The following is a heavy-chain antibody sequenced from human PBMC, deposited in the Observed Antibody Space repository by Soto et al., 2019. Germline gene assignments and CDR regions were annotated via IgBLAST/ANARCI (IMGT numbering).Heavy chain of an antibody. V-gene: IGHV3-23*01. Sequence: GGSLRLSCAASGFTFSSYAMSWVRQAPGKGLEWVSAISGSGGSTYYADSVKGRFTISRDNSKNTLYLQMNSLRAEDTAVYYCAKDREYYYDSSGYGMDVWRQGTTVTVSS. CDR2: ISGSGGST. D-gene: IGHD3-22*01. J-gene: IGHJ6*02. CDR1: GFTFSSYA. CDR3: AKDREYYYDSSGYGMDV.